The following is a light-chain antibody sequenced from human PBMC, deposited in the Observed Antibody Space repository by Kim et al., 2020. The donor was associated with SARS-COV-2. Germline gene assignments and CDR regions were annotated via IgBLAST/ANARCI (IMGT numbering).Light chain of an antibody. Sequence: ALGQTVRITCQGDSLRTYYATWYQQQPGQAPIVVMYGKNNRPSGIPDRFSGSSSGNTASLTVTGAQAVDEADYYCNSRDNSGDHVVFGGGTKVTVL. V-gene: IGLV3-19*01. CDR3: NSRDNSGDHVV. CDR1: SLRTYY. J-gene: IGLJ2*01. CDR2: GKN.